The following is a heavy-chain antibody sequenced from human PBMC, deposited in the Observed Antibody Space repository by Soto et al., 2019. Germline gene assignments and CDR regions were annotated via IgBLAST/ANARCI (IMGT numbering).Heavy chain of an antibody. J-gene: IGHJ4*02. D-gene: IGHD6-13*01. CDR3: ARSSSSWSFDY. CDR1: GLTFSDYY. CDR2: ISSSSRYT. V-gene: IGHV3-11*03. Sequence: PGGSLRLSCAASGLTFSDYYMSWIRQAPGKGLEWVSHISSSSRYTNYADSVRGRFTISRDNAKNSLYLQMNSLRAEDTAVYYCARSSSSWSFDYWGQGTLVTVSS.